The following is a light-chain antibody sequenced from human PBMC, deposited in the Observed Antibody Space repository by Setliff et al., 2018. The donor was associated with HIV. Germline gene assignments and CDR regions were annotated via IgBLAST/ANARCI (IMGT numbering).Light chain of an antibody. CDR2: SNS. Sequence: QSALTQPASVSGSPGQSITISCTGNSSNIGTYDVHWYQQSPGAAPKLLIYSNSDRPSGVPARFSASKSATSASLAITGLQADDEGDYYCQSYDNRLSGGVFGGGTKVTVL. J-gene: IGLJ3*02. CDR1: SSNIGTYD. CDR3: QSYDNRLSGGV. V-gene: IGLV1-40*01.